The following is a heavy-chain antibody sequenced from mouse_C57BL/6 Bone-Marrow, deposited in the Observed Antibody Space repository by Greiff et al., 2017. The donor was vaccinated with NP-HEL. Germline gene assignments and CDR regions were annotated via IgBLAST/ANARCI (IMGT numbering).Heavy chain of an antibody. CDR3: ASSDYYGSSRFDY. D-gene: IGHD1-1*01. J-gene: IGHJ2*01. CDR2: IDPSDSYT. V-gene: IGHV1-50*01. CDR1: GYTFTSYW. Sequence: QVQLQQPGAELVKPGASVKLSCKASGYTFTSYWMQWVKQRPGQGLEWIGEIDPSDSYTNYNQKFKGKATLTVDTSSSTAYMQLSSLTSEDSAVYYCASSDYYGSSRFDYWGQGTTLTVSS.